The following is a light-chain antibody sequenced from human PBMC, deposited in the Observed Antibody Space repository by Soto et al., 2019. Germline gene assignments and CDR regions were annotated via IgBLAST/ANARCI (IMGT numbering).Light chain of an antibody. CDR1: QRIGTW. CDR3: HHYGTYPWT. V-gene: IGKV1-5*03. J-gene: IGKJ1*01. CDR2: QAS. Sequence: DIPMTQSPSTLSASVGDRVIITCRASQRIGTWLAWYQQKPGIAPKLLISQASTLESGVPSRFSGSGSGTEFTLTISSLQPDDFATYSCHHYGTYPWTFGQGTKVEIK.